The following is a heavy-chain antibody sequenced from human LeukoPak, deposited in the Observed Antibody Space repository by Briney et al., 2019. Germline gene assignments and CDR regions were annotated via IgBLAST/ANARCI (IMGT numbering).Heavy chain of an antibody. J-gene: IGHJ4*02. CDR2: IIPIFGTA. CDR3: ARRGYSYGLVSYFDY. V-gene: IGHV1-69*01. CDR1: GGTFSSYA. D-gene: IGHD5-18*01. Sequence: SVKVSCKASGGTFSSYAISWVRQAPGQGLEWMGGIIPIFGTANYAQKFQGRVTLTADESTSTAYMELSSLRSEDTAVYYCARRGYSYGLVSYFDYWGQGTLVTVSS.